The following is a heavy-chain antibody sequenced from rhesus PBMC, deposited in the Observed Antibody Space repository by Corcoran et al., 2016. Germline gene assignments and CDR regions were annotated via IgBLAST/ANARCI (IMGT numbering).Heavy chain of an antibody. CDR2: IYANSASN. D-gene: IGHD5-24*01. Sequence: QLQLQQWGEGLVKPSETLSLTCAVYGGSISASHYWGWIRQPPGKGLEWIGYIYANSASNNYNPALSNRVTISKDRSKNQFSLKLTSVTAADTAVYYCARVGTGGLDSWGQGVVVTVSS. J-gene: IGHJ6*01. V-gene: IGHV4-73*01. CDR1: GGSISASHY. CDR3: ARVGTGGLDS.